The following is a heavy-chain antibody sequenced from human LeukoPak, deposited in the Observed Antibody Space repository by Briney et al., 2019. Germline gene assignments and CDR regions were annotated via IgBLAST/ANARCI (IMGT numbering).Heavy chain of an antibody. CDR3: ARERGRGRDSPWFDY. CDR2: IYSDGST. V-gene: IGHV3-53*01. Sequence: GGSLGLSCAASGFIVSGDFMSWVRQAPGKGLEWVSVIYSDGSTYYADSVKGRFTISRDNSKNTLDLQMTGLRAEDTAVYYCARERGRGRDSPWFDYWGQGTLVTVSS. J-gene: IGHJ4*02. D-gene: IGHD1-26*01. CDR1: GFIVSGDF.